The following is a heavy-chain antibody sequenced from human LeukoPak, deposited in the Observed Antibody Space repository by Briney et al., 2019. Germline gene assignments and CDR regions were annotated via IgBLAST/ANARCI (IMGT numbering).Heavy chain of an antibody. V-gene: IGHV5-51*01. J-gene: IGHJ4*02. Sequence: GESLKISCKVSGSSFTSFWIGWVRQMPGKGLEWMGVIYPGDSDTRYSPSFQGQVTISADMSIDAAYLRWSSLKASDSATYYCARGYYDTVTGYYRIFYFDYWGQGTLVTVSS. CDR2: IYPGDSDT. CDR1: GSSFTSFW. D-gene: IGHD3-9*01. CDR3: ARGYYDTVTGYYRIFYFDY.